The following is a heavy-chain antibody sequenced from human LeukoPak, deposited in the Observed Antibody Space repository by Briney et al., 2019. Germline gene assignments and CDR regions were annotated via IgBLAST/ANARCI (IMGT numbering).Heavy chain of an antibody. Sequence: GGSLRLSCAASGFTFSNAWMSWVRQAPGKGLEWVGRIKSKTDGGTTDYAAPVKGRFTISRDDSKNTLYLQMNSLKTEDTVVYYCTTDCGYSGYDELHSWGQGTLVTVSS. D-gene: IGHD5-12*01. CDR3: TTDCGYSGYDELHS. CDR2: IKSKTDGGTT. CDR1: GFTFSNAW. V-gene: IGHV3-15*01. J-gene: IGHJ4*02.